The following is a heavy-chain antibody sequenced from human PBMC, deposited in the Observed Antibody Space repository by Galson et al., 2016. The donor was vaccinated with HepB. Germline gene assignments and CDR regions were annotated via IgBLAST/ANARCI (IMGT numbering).Heavy chain of an antibody. D-gene: IGHD2-15*01. V-gene: IGHV3-13*01. J-gene: IGHJ6*02. CDR1: GFTFSSYD. CDR2: IGTAGDT. CDR3: ARGGLGYCSGGSCSLGDYGMDV. Sequence: SLRLSCAASGFTFSSYDMHWVRQATGKGLEWVSAIGTAGDTYYPGSVKGRFTISRENAKNSLYLQVNTLRAEDTAVYYCARGGLGYCSGGSCSLGDYGMDVWGQGTTVTVSS.